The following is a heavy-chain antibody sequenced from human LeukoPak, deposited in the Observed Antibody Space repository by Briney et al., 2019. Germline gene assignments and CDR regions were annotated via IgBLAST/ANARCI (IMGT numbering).Heavy chain of an antibody. CDR3: ARGPYSSNWYVDY. CDR2: ISRTGNSI. V-gene: IGHV3-48*03. CDR1: GFTLSSYE. D-gene: IGHD6-13*01. J-gene: IGHJ4*02. Sequence: GGSLRLSCAASGFTLSSYEMNWVHLAPGKGLEWISYISRTGNSIYYADSVKGRFTISRDSAKNSLYLQMNSLRAEDTAVYYCARGPYSSNWYVDYWGQGTLVTVAS.